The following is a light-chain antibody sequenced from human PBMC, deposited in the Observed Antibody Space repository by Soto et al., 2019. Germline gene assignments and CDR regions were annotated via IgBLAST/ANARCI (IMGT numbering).Light chain of an antibody. V-gene: IGKV1-5*03. J-gene: IGKJ1*01. CDR3: QQYQSSPWT. CDR2: KAT. CDR1: QSISIW. Sequence: DIQMTQSPSTLSASVGDRVTITCRASQSISIWLAWYQQKPGKAPNLLIFKATTLESGVPSRFRRSGYGTESTLAITSLQTDDFATYYGQQYQSSPWTFGQGTKVEIK.